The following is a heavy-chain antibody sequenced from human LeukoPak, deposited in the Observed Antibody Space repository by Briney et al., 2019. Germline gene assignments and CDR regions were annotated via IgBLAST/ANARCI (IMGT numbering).Heavy chain of an antibody. CDR1: GGSFSGYY. CDR3: ARGLNRQRPTYYYGSGSYSWFDP. D-gene: IGHD3-10*01. J-gene: IGHJ5*02. V-gene: IGHV4-34*01. Sequence: PSETLSLTCAVYGGSFSGYYWSWIRQPPGKGLEWIGEINHSGSTNYNPSLKSRVTISVDTSKNQFSLKLSSVTAADTAVYYCARGLNRQRPTYYYGSGSYSWFDPWGQGTLVTVSS. CDR2: INHSGST.